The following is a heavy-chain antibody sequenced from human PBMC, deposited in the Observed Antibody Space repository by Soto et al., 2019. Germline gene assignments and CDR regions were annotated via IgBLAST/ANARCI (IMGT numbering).Heavy chain of an antibody. Sequence: QVQLVQSGAEVKKPGASVKVSCKASGYTFTSYAMHWVRQAPGQRLEWMGWINAGNGNTKYSQKFQGRVTITRDTSASTAYMELSSLGSEDTAVYYCARDGRATVTIYYFDYWGQGTLVTVSS. CDR3: ARDGRATVTIYYFDY. V-gene: IGHV1-3*01. D-gene: IGHD4-17*01. CDR2: INAGNGNT. CDR1: GYTFTSYA. J-gene: IGHJ4*02.